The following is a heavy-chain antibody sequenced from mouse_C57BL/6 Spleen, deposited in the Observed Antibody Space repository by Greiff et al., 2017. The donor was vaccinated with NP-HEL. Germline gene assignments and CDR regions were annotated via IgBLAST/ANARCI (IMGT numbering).Heavy chain of an antibody. Sequence: EVQVVESGGGLVKPGGSLKLSCAASGFTFSDYGMHWVRQAPEKGLEWVAYISSGSSTIYYADTVKGRFTISRDNAKNTLFLQMTSLRSEDTAMYYCAKEGITTVVGNWYFDVWGTGTTVTVSS. CDR2: ISSGSSTI. J-gene: IGHJ1*03. D-gene: IGHD1-1*01. CDR1: GFTFSDYG. CDR3: AKEGITTVVGNWYFDV. V-gene: IGHV5-17*01.